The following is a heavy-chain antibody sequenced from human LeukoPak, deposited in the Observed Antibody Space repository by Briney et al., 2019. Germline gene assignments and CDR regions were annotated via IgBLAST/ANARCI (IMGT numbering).Heavy chain of an antibody. J-gene: IGHJ4*02. Sequence: PSETLSLTCTVSGGSISSYYWSWIRQPPGKGLEWIGYIYYSGSTNYNPSLKSRVTISVDTSKDQFSLKLSSVTAADTAVYYCARQGGSGEIDYWGQGTLVTVSS. D-gene: IGHD3-10*01. CDR3: ARQGGSGEIDY. CDR1: GGSISSYY. V-gene: IGHV4-59*08. CDR2: IYYSGST.